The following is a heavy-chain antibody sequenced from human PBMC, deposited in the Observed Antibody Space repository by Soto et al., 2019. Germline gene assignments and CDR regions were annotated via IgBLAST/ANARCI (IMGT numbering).Heavy chain of an antibody. J-gene: IGHJ5*02. V-gene: IGHV4-59*11. D-gene: IGHD3-3*01. CDR3: ARFYWSGYKWFGP. CDR1: GGSISSHF. Sequence: SETLSLTCTVSGGSISSHFWSWIWQPPGKGLEWIGYVSYTGSANYNPPLRSRVTISLDTSRSQFSLNLSSVTAADTAVYYCARFYWSGYKWFGPWGQGTLVTVSS. CDR2: VSYTGSA.